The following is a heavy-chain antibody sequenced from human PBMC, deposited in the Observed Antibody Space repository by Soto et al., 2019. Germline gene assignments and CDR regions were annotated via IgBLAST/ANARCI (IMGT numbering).Heavy chain of an antibody. CDR2: ISSSSSTI. J-gene: IGHJ4*02. CDR3: ARDYSSYGPFDY. Sequence: GGSLRVSCAASGFTFSSYAMSWVRQAPGKGLEWVSSISSSSSTIYYADSVKGRFTISRDNAKNSLYLQMNSLRAEDTAVYYCARDYSSYGPFDYWGQGTLVTVSS. V-gene: IGHV3-48*01. D-gene: IGHD5-18*01. CDR1: GFTFSSYA.